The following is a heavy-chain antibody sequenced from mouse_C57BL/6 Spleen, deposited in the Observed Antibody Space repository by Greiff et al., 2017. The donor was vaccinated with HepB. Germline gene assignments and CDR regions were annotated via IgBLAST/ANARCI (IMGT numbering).Heavy chain of an antibody. CDR2: IYPGSGST. Sequence: QVQLQQSGVELVKPGASVKMSCKASGYTFTSYWITWVKQRPGQGLEWIGDIYPGSGSTNYNEKFKSKATLTVDTSSSTAYMQLSSLTSEDSAVYYCARRGGYYNAMDYWGQGTSVTVSS. CDR1: GYTFTSYW. D-gene: IGHD2-2*01. V-gene: IGHV1-55*01. CDR3: ARRGGYYNAMDY. J-gene: IGHJ4*01.